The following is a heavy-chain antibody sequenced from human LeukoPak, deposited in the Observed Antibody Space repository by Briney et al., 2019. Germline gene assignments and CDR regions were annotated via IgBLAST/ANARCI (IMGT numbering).Heavy chain of an antibody. Sequence: SETLSLTCTVSGGSISSHSWSWIRQPAGKGLEWIGRIFTSGSTYYNPSLKSRVIMSVDTSKNQFSLKLSSVTAADTAVYYCARGWAVAYFDYWGQGTLVTVSS. CDR1: GGSISSHS. CDR2: IFTSGST. CDR3: ARGWAVAYFDY. J-gene: IGHJ4*02. D-gene: IGHD6-19*01. V-gene: IGHV4-4*07.